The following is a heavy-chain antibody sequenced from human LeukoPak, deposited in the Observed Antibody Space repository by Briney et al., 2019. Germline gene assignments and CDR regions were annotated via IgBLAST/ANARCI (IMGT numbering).Heavy chain of an antibody. D-gene: IGHD6-19*01. J-gene: IGHJ4*02. CDR1: GGSTSTYS. Sequence: SETLSLTCTVSGGSTSTYSWSWIRQPPGKGLEWIGRIYTSGSTNYNPSLKSRVTMSVDTSKNQFSLKLSSVTAADTAVYYCARMNSSGWPYFFDYWGQGTLVTVSS. V-gene: IGHV4-4*07. CDR2: IYTSGST. CDR3: ARMNSSGWPYFFDY.